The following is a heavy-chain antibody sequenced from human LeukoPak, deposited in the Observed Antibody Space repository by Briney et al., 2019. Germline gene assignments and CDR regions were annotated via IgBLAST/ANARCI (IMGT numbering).Heavy chain of an antibody. J-gene: IGHJ1*01. CDR1: GFTFNNYG. CDR2: IRYDGSNK. Sequence: PGGSLRLSCAASGFTFNNYGMHWVRQAPGKGLEWVAFIRYDGSNKYYPDSVKGRFTISRDNSKNTLYLQMNSLRAEDTAVYYCARPHQRRWLQRANGYFQHWGQGTLVTVSS. V-gene: IGHV3-30*02. CDR3: ARPHQRRWLQRANGYFQH. D-gene: IGHD5-24*01.